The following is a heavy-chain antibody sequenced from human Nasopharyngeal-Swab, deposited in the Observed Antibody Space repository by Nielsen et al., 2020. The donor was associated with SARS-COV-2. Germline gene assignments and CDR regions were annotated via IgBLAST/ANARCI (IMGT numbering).Heavy chain of an antibody. CDR1: GFTFSPYT. J-gene: IGHJ2*01. D-gene: IGHD6-19*01. Sequence: GGSLRLSCATSGFTFSPYTMTWVRQAPGKGLEWVSSISGSGGSTFYADSVKGRFSISRDNSKNTLFLQMNSLSAEDTAVYYCARGFSSSFAFWYFDLWGRGTL. CDR2: ISGSGGST. CDR3: ARGFSSSFAFWYFDL. V-gene: IGHV3-23*01.